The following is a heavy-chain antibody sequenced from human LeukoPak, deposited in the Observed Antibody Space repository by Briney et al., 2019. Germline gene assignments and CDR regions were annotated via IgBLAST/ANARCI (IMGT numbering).Heavy chain of an antibody. CDR2: IHYSGVT. CDR3: ARQNPAAAGQGLDY. Sequence: SETLSLTCSVSGASISGYYWSWIRQPPGKGLEWIGYIHYSGVTNYNPSLRGRVTISVDTSKNQFSLNLSFVTATDTAVYYCARQNPAAAGQGLDYWGQGAVVIVSS. V-gene: IGHV4-59*08. J-gene: IGHJ4*02. CDR1: GASISGYY. D-gene: IGHD6-13*01.